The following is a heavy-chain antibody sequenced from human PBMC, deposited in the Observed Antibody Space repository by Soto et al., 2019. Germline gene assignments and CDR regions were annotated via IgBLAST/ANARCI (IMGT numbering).Heavy chain of an antibody. Sequence: GASVKVSCKASGYIFTDHYLHWVRQAPGQGLEWVGWIDPRSGGTSYALKFHGRVTMTRDTSISTAYREVSRLGSDDTAVYYCALLMVYADSDIWGQGTMVTVSS. D-gene: IGHD2-8*01. CDR2: IDPRSGGT. V-gene: IGHV1-2*02. CDR3: ALLMVYADSDI. CDR1: GYIFTDHY. J-gene: IGHJ3*02.